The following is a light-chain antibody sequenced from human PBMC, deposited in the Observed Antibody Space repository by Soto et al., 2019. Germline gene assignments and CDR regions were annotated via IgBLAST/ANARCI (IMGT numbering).Light chain of an antibody. CDR3: SSYTSSSTLYV. Sequence: QSVLTQPASVSGSPGQSITISCRGSNSDVGAYNYVSWYQQHAGKAPKLILHEVSYRPSGVSNRFSGSKSGNTASLTISGLQADDEADYYCSSYTSSSTLYVFGTGTKVTVL. V-gene: IGLV2-14*01. J-gene: IGLJ1*01. CDR1: NSDVGAYNY. CDR2: EVS.